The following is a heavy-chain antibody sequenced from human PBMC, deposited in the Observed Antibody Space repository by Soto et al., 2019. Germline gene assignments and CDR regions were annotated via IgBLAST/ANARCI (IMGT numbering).Heavy chain of an antibody. Sequence: QVQLVQSGAEVKKPGSSVKVSCKASGGTFSSYAISWVRQAPGQGLEWMGGIIPIFGTANYAQKFQGSVTITADESTSTAYMELSSLRSEDTAVYYGASVLEPHYYSGMDLWGQGTTVTVSS. D-gene: IGHD1-1*01. V-gene: IGHV1-69*12. CDR3: ASVLEPHYYSGMDL. J-gene: IGHJ6*02. CDR2: IIPIFGTA. CDR1: GGTFSSYA.